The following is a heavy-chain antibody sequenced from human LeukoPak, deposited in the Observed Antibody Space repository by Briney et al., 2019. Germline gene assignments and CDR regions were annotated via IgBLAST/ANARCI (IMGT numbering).Heavy chain of an antibody. CDR2: TNNDGSST. V-gene: IGHV3-74*01. J-gene: IGHJ4*02. Sequence: GGSLRLSCAASGFTFSTYWMHRVRQAPGKGLVWVSRTNNDGSSTVYADSVKGRFTISRDNAKNTLYLQMNSLRVEDTAVYYCARDLFYDSSGYYASDSWGQGTLVTVSS. CDR1: GFTFSTYW. D-gene: IGHD3-22*01. CDR3: ARDLFYDSSGYYASDS.